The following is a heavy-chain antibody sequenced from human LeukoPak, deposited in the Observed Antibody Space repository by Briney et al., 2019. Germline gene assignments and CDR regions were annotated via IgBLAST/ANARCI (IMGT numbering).Heavy chain of an antibody. V-gene: IGHV4-39*07. CDR3: ARDHYDILTGYETEFDP. CDR2: INHSGST. CDR1: GGSISSGGYY. D-gene: IGHD3-9*01. Sequence: PSETLSLTCTVSGGSISSGGYYWSWIRQHPGKGLEWIGEINHSGSTNYNPSLKSRVTISVDTSKNQFSLKLSSVTAADTAVYYCARDHYDILTGYETEFDPWGQGTLVTVSS. J-gene: IGHJ5*02.